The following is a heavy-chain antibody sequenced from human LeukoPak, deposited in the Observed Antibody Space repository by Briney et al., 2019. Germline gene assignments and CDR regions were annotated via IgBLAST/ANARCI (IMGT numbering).Heavy chain of an antibody. D-gene: IGHD3-16*02. CDR1: GLRFSDYY. J-gene: IGHJ3*02. V-gene: IGHV3-74*01. CDR3: ARELGFWGSYPNAFDI. CDR2: INSDGSST. Sequence: PGGSLRLSCAASGLRFSDYYVSWIRQAPGKGLVWVSRINSDGSSTSYADSVKGRFTISRDNAKNTLYLQMNSLRAEDTAVYYCARELGFWGSYPNAFDIWGQGTMVTVSS.